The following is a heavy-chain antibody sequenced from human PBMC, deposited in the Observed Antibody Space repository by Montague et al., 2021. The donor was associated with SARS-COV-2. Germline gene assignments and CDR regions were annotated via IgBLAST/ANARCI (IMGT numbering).Heavy chain of an antibody. V-gene: IGHV4-61*02. CDR1: GGSISSGSYY. D-gene: IGHD3-10*01. J-gene: IGHJ6*02. CDR2: IYTSGST. Sequence: TLSLTCTVSGGSISSGSYYWSWIRQPAGKGLEWVGRIYTSGSTNYSPSLKSRVSISVDTSKNQLSLSLSSVTAADTAVYYCARVGVGTMVRGVMPAYYSDGMDVWGQGTTVTVSS. CDR3: ARVGVGTMVRGVMPAYYSDGMDV.